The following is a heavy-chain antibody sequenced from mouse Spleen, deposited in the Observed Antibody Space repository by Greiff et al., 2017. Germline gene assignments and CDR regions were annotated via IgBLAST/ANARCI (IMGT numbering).Heavy chain of an antibody. CDR1: GDSITSGY. J-gene: IGHJ4*01. D-gene: IGHD3-2*01. Sequence: EVKLVESGPSLVKPSQTLSLTCSVTGDSITSGYWNWIRKFPGNKLEYMGYISYSGSTYYNPSLKSRISITRDTSKNQYYLQLNSVTTEDTATYYCASLDSSGYVDAMDYWGQGTSVTVSS. CDR2: ISYSGST. CDR3: ASLDSSGYVDAMDY. V-gene: IGHV3-8*02.